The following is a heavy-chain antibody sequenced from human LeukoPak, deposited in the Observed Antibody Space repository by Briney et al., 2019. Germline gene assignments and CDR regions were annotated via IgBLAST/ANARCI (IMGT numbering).Heavy chain of an antibody. J-gene: IGHJ6*04. V-gene: IGHV4-34*01. CDR2: IYHTGST. CDR3: ARDDFGVALGGV. D-gene: IGHD3-3*01. Sequence: SETLPLTCAVYGGSFSGYCWSWIRQSPGKGLERIGQIYHTGSTNYNPSLKSRVTILADRSKNQFSLKLSSVTAADTAVYYCARDDFGVALGGVWGMGTTVIVSS. CDR1: GGSFSGYC.